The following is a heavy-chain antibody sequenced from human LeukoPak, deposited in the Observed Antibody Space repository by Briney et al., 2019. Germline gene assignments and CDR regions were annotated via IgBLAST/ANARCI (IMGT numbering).Heavy chain of an antibody. CDR2: IGYSGTT. Sequence: SETLSLTCAVSGGSFSSDGFWWPGVRQPPGKGLEWIGQIGYSGTTNYKPSLKSRLTISTDASNNHFSLRLSSVTPTDTYVYYCARIGGVFHYWGQGTLVTVSS. CDR1: GGSFSSDGFW. D-gene: IGHD3-10*01. J-gene: IGHJ1*01. CDR3: ARIGGVFHY. V-gene: IGHV4-61*03.